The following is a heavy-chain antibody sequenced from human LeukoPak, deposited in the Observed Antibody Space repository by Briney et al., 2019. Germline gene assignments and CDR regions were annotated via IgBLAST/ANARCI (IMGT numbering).Heavy chain of an antibody. CDR2: ISSGASAI. V-gene: IGHV3-48*03. J-gene: IGHJ4*02. D-gene: IGHD6-6*01. CDR1: GFTFSSYD. Sequence: GGSLRLSCAASGFTFSSYDMNWVRQAPGKGLEWVSYISSGASAIYYADSVEGRFTISRDNAQNSLYLQMNSLRAEDTAVYYCARENEYSSSSFDYWGQGTLVIVSS. CDR3: ARENEYSSSSFDY.